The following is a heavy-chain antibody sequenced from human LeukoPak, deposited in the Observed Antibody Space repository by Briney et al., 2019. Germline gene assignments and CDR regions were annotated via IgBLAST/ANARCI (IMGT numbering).Heavy chain of an antibody. Sequence: PGGSPRLSCAASGFTFSSYGMHWVRQAPGKGLEWVAFIRYDGSNKYYADSVKGRFTISRDNSKNTLYLQMNSLRAEDTAVYYCAKAATLTFGGVISGAFDIWGQGTMVTVSS. CDR1: GFTFSSYG. D-gene: IGHD3-16*02. CDR2: IRYDGSNK. CDR3: AKAATLTFGGVISGAFDI. V-gene: IGHV3-30*02. J-gene: IGHJ3*02.